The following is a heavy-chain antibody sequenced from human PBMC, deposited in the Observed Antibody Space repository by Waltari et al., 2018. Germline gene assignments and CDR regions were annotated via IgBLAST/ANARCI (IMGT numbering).Heavy chain of an antibody. Sequence: EVQLVESGGGLIQPGGSLRLSCAASGFIVSSTYMSWVRQAPGKGLEWVSVIDSGGSTYYAESVKGRFTISRDNSKNTLYLQMNSLRAEDTAVYYCARHLDFWSGLSLAAFDIWGQGTMVTVSS. D-gene: IGHD3-3*01. J-gene: IGHJ3*02. CDR1: GFIVSSTY. V-gene: IGHV3-53*01. CDR3: ARHLDFWSGLSLAAFDI. CDR2: IDSGGST.